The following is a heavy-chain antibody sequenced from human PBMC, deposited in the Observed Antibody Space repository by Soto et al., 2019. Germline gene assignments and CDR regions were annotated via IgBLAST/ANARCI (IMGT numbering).Heavy chain of an antibody. D-gene: IGHD3-3*01. CDR2: IWYDGSNK. Sequence: GGSLRLSCAASGFTFSSYGMHWVRQAPGKGLEWVAVIWYDGSNKYYADSVKGRFTISRDNPKNTLYLQMNSLRAEDTAVYYCARDRWYYDFWSGMGPTGYYYGMDVWGQGTTVTVSS. CDR1: GFTFSSYG. J-gene: IGHJ6*02. V-gene: IGHV3-33*01. CDR3: ARDRWYYDFWSGMGPTGYYYGMDV.